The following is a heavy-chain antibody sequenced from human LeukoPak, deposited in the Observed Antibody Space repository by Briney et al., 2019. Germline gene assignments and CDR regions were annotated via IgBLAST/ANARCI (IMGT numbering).Heavy chain of an antibody. CDR1: GFTFSSYS. D-gene: IGHD4-17*01. V-gene: IGHV3-21*01. CDR3: ASYCGDYGCRRGISSLDY. CDR2: ISSSSSYI. Sequence: GGSLRLSCAASGFTFSSYSMNWVRQAPGKGLVWVSSISSSSSYIYYADSVKGRFTISRDNAKNSLYLQMNSLRAEDTAVYYCASYCGDYGCRRGISSLDYWGQGTLVTVSS. J-gene: IGHJ4*02.